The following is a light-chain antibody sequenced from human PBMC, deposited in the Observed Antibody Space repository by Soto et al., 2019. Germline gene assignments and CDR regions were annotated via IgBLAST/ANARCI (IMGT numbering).Light chain of an antibody. J-gene: IGKJ1*01. Sequence: DIQMTQAPSSLSASVGDRVTITCRASQGISNYLAWYQQQPGKVPKLLIYAASTLQSGVPSRFSGSGSGTDFTLTISSLQPEDVATYYCEKYKSAPRTFGQGNKGEIQ. CDR3: EKYKSAPRT. CDR1: QGISNY. CDR2: AAS. V-gene: IGKV1-27*01.